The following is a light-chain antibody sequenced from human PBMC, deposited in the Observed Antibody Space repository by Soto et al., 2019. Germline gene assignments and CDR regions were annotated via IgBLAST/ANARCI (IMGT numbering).Light chain of an antibody. CDR2: DAS. J-gene: IGKJ5*01. V-gene: IGKV1-33*01. CDR3: QQYNDLPIT. Sequence: DIQMTQSPSSLSASVGDRVTITCQASQDITNYLNWYQQKPGKAPKLLIYDASNLETGVPSRFSGSGSGTDFTFPINSLQPEDFATYYCQQYNDLPITFGQGTRLEIE. CDR1: QDITNY.